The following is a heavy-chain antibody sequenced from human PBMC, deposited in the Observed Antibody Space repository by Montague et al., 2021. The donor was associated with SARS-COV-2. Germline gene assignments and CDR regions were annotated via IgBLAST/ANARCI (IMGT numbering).Heavy chain of an antibody. CDR1: GFPFSSSA. J-gene: IGHJ4*02. CDR2: IYGATGRT. Sequence: SRSLSLSASGFPFSSSALSWVRQAPGKGLEWVSNIYGATGRTFYADSVKGRFTMPRENSKNTSYLQMNSLRVDDTAVYYCAKVDSVFPWGQGTLVTVSS. V-gene: IGHV3-23*03. D-gene: IGHD3/OR15-3a*01. CDR3: AKVDSVFP.